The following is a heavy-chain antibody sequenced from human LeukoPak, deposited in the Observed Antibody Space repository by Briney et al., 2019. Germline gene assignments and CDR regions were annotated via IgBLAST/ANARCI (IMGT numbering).Heavy chain of an antibody. D-gene: IGHD2-15*01. CDR3: AKDGGSIVVPKGSFDI. Sequence: GSLRLSCGVSGFTFINYAMSWVRQTPGRGLEWVSFISGSGGSTYYADSVKGRFTISRDNSRNTLYPQMNSLRVEDTAVYYCAKDGGSIVVPKGSFDIWGQGTVVTVSS. CDR1: GFTFINYA. V-gene: IGHV3-23*01. J-gene: IGHJ3*02. CDR2: ISGSGGST.